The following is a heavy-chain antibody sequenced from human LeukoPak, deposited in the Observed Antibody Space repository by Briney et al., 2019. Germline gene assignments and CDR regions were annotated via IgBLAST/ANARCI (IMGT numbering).Heavy chain of an antibody. CDR3: ARDGAPKLELLRWFDP. J-gene: IGHJ5*02. CDR2: INHSGST. Sequence: SETLSLTCAVYGGSFSGYYWSWIRQPPGKGLEWIGEINHSGSTNYNPSLKSRVTISVDTSKNQFSLKLSSVTAADTAVYYCARDGAPKLELLRWFDPWGQGTLVTVSS. V-gene: IGHV4-34*01. CDR1: GGSFSGYY. D-gene: IGHD1-7*01.